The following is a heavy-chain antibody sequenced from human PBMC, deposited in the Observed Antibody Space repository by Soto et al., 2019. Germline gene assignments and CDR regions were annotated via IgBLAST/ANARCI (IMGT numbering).Heavy chain of an antibody. D-gene: IGHD6-19*01. CDR1: GYTLTELS. Sequence: ASVKVSCKVSGYTLTELSMHWVRQAPGKGLEWMGGFDPEDGETIYAQKFQGRVTMTEDTSTDPAYMELSSLRSEDTAVYYCATRIAVAGTMSLGWFDPWGQGTLVTVSS. V-gene: IGHV1-24*01. J-gene: IGHJ5*02. CDR3: ATRIAVAGTMSLGWFDP. CDR2: FDPEDGET.